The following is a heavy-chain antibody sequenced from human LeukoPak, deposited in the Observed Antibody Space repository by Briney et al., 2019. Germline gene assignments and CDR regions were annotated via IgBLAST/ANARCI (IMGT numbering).Heavy chain of an antibody. D-gene: IGHD1-26*01. Sequence: GRSLRLSCAASGFTFSDYAIHWVRQAPGKGLEWVAVISSDGNNKYYADSVKGRITISRDNSKNTLFLQMNNLRPEDTAVYYCARQGHLEWELTRWGQGTLVTVSS. V-gene: IGHV3-30-3*01. CDR2: ISSDGNNK. CDR1: GFTFSDYA. J-gene: IGHJ4*02. CDR3: ARQGHLEWELTR.